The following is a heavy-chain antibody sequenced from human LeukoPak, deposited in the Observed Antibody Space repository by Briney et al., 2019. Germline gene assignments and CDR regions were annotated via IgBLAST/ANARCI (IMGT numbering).Heavy chain of an antibody. V-gene: IGHV4-38-2*02. Sequence: SETLSLTCTVSGNSFGDYYWGWIRQPPGKGLEWIGSIYYSGSTYYNPSLKSRVTISVDTSKNQFSLKLSSVTAADTAVYYCARVDSDTAMVEGYYYYMDVWGKGTTVTVSS. D-gene: IGHD5-18*01. CDR3: ARVDSDTAMVEGYYYYMDV. J-gene: IGHJ6*03. CDR2: IYYSGST. CDR1: GNSFGDYY.